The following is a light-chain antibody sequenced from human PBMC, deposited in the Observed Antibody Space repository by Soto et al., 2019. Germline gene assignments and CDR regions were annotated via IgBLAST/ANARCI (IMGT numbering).Light chain of an antibody. CDR2: DVS. CDR1: SSDVGGYNS. J-gene: IGLJ2*01. CDR3: SSYAISNTRV. V-gene: IGLV2-14*03. Sequence: QAALTQPASVSGSPGQTITISCTGTSSDVGGYNSVSWYQQYPGKAPQLLIYDVSYRPSGISSRFSGSKSGNTASLTVSGLQADDDADYYCSSYAISNTRVFGGGTKVTVL.